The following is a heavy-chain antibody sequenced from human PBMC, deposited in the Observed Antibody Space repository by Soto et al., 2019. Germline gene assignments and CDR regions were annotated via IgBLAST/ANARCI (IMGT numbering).Heavy chain of an antibody. D-gene: IGHD6-13*01. CDR2: LYTGTDT. CDR1: GFTVSSTY. J-gene: IGHJ5*02. Sequence: GGSLRLSCAASGFTVSSTYLTWVRQAPGKGLEWVAILYTGTDTVYADSVKGRFTISRDSSKNTLYLQMNSLRAEDTAVYYCARDRGRQQLVLGWFDPWGQGTLVTVSS. V-gene: IGHV3-53*05. CDR3: ARDRGRQQLVLGWFDP.